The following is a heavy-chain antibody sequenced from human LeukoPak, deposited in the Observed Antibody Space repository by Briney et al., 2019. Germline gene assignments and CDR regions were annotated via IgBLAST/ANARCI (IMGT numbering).Heavy chain of an antibody. Sequence: GGSLRLSCAASGFTFSSYAMSWVRQAPGKGLEWVANIKQDGSEKYYVDSVKGRFTISRDNAKNSLLLQMNSLRAEDTAVYYCARDTRTFDYWGQGTLVTVSS. CDR2: IKQDGSEK. D-gene: IGHD1-26*01. V-gene: IGHV3-7*01. CDR3: ARDTRTFDY. J-gene: IGHJ4*02. CDR1: GFTFSSYA.